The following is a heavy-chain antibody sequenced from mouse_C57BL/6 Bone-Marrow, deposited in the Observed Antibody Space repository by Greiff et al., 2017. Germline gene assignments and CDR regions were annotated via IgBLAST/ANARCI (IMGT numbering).Heavy chain of an antibody. CDR3: ARRVTTEAGFAY. D-gene: IGHD2-1*01. J-gene: IGHJ3*01. Sequence: DVKLVESGGDLVKPGGSLKLSCAASGFTFSSYGMSWVRQTPDKRLDWVATISSGGSYTYYPDSVKARFPISRDNAKNTLYLQMSSLKSEDTDMYYCARRVTTEAGFAYWGQGTLVTVSA. V-gene: IGHV5-6*02. CDR1: GFTFSSYG. CDR2: ISSGGSYT.